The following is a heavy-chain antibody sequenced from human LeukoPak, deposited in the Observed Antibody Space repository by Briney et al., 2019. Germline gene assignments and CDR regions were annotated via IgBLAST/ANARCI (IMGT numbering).Heavy chain of an antibody. Sequence: ASVKVSCKASGYTFTSYGISWVRQAPGQGLEWMGWISAYNGNTNYAQKLQGRVTMTTDTSTSTAYMELRSLRSDDTAVYYCARVPYGSGQLYFDYWGQGTLVTVSS. D-gene: IGHD3-10*01. CDR1: GYTFTSYG. CDR3: ARVPYGSGQLYFDY. J-gene: IGHJ4*02. V-gene: IGHV1-18*01. CDR2: ISAYNGNT.